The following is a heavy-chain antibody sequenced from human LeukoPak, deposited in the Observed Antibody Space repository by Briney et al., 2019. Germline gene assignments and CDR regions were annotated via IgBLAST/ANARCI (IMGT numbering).Heavy chain of an antibody. J-gene: IGHJ4*02. Sequence: SETLSLTCAVSGYSISSGYYWGWIRQPPGKGLEWIGTIYHNGNTYYNPSLKSRVTISVDTSKNQFSLKLSSVTAADTAVYYCARVRYNYGDSDYWGKGTLVTVSS. D-gene: IGHD5-18*01. CDR2: IYHNGNT. CDR3: ARVRYNYGDSDY. V-gene: IGHV4-38-2*01. CDR1: GYSISSGYY.